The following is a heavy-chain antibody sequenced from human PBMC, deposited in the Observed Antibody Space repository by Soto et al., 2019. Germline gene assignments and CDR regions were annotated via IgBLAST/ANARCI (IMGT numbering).Heavy chain of an antibody. CDR3: ARDVDDSSGYYYVE. D-gene: IGHD3-22*01. V-gene: IGHV3-33*01. Sequence: QVQLVESGGGVVQPGRSLRLSCAASGFTFSSYGMHWVRQAPGKGLEWVAVIWYDGSNKYYADSVKGRFTISRDNSKNTLYLQMNSLRAEDTAVYYCARDVDDSSGYYYVEWGQGTLVTVSS. J-gene: IGHJ4*02. CDR2: IWYDGSNK. CDR1: GFTFSSYG.